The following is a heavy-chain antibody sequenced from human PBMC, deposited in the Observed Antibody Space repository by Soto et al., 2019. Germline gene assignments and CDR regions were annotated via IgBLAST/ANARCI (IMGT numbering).Heavy chain of an antibody. CDR2: IYYNGST. D-gene: IGHD1-1*01. J-gene: IGHJ6*02. Sequence: QVQLQESGPGLVKPSETLSLTCSVSGGSISSYYWSWIRQPPGKGLEWIGYIYYNGSTNYNASLKRRVTRSVDTSKNQFSLKLSSVTAADTDVYYCARRLQDYYYYGMDVWGQGTTVTVSS. CDR3: ARRLQDYYYYGMDV. CDR1: GGSISSYY. V-gene: IGHV4-59*08.